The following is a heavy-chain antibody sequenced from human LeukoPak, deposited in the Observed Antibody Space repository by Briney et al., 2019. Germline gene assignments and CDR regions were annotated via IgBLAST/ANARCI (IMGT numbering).Heavy chain of an antibody. CDR1: GGSFSGYY. D-gene: IGHD2-2*01. J-gene: IGHJ6*03. V-gene: IGHV4-34*01. CDR2: INHSGST. CDR3: ARGRRYCSSTSCYHPYYYMDV. Sequence: SETLSLTCAVYGGSFSGYYWSWIRQPPGKGLEWIGDINHSGSTNYNPSLKSRVTISVDTSKNQFSLKPSSVTAADTAVYYCARGRRYCSSTSCYHPYYYMDVWGKRTTVTVSS.